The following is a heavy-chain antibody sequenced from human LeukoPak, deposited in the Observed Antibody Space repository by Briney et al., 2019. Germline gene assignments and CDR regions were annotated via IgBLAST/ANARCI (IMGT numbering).Heavy chain of an antibody. D-gene: IGHD6-25*01. V-gene: IGHV1-69*05. CDR2: IIPIFGTA. Sequence: ASVKVSCKAAGGTFSSYAISWVRQAPGQGLEWMGGIIPIFGTANYAQKFQGRVTIATDESTSTAYMELSSLRSEDTAVYYCARGGSGYFDYWGQGTLVTVSS. J-gene: IGHJ4*02. CDR1: GGTFSSYA. CDR3: ARGGSGYFDY.